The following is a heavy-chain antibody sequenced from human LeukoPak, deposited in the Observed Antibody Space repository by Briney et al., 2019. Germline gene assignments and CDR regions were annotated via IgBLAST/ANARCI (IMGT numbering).Heavy chain of an antibody. D-gene: IGHD3-3*01. CDR3: ARYGRNYDFWSGYRYYYYMDV. J-gene: IGHJ6*03. V-gene: IGHV3-74*01. CDR2: INSVGSKA. Sequence: GESLRLSCAASGFTFSSYWMHWVRQAPGKGLVWVSRINSVGSKASYADSVKGRFTISRDNAKNTLYLQMNSQRAEGTAVYYCARYGRNYDFWSGYRYYYYMDVWGKGTTVTVS. CDR1: GFTFSSYW.